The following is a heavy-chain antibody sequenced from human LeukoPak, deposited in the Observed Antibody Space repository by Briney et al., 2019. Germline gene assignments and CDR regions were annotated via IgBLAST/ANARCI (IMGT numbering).Heavy chain of an antibody. CDR2: IYYSVST. D-gene: IGHD6-13*01. CDR1: GGSISSSSYY. V-gene: IGHV4-39*07. Sequence: SETLSLTCTVSGGSISSSSYYWGWIRQPPGKGLEWIGSIYYSVSTYYNPSLKSRVTISVDTSKNQFSLKLSSVTAADTAVYYCARLDSSSWYVYYYYYMDVWGKGTTVTVSS. CDR3: ARLDSSSWYVYYYYYMDV. J-gene: IGHJ6*03.